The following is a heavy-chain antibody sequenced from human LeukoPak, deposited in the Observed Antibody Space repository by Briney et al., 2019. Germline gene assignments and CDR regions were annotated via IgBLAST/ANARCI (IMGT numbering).Heavy chain of an antibody. V-gene: IGHV4-59*01. J-gene: IGHJ4*02. Sequence: SQTLSLTCTVSAASISSYYSSWIRQPPGKGLEWIGYIYYSGSTNYNPSLKSRVTISVDTSKNQFSLKLSSVTAADTAVYYCATMPLTLLWPDYWGQGTLVTVSS. D-gene: IGHD2/OR15-2a*01. CDR1: AASISSYY. CDR2: IYYSGST. CDR3: ATMPLTLLWPDY.